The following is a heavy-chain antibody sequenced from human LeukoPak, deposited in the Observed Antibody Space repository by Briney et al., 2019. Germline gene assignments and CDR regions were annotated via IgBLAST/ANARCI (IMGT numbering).Heavy chain of an antibody. CDR3: ARRGSDSWHSVDY. CDR1: GYSFTTYW. CDR2: IYPGDSDT. D-gene: IGHD1-26*01. Sequence: GESLKISCKGSGYSFTTYWIGWVRQLPGKGLEWMGIIYPGDSDTRYSPSFRGQVTISADKSISTAYLQWSSLKASDTAMYYCARRGSDSWHSVDYWGQGTPVTVSS. J-gene: IGHJ4*02. V-gene: IGHV5-51*01.